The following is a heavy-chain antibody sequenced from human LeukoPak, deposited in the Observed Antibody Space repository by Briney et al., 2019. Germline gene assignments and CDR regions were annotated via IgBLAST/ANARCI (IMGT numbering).Heavy chain of an antibody. Sequence: TTGGSLRLSCAASGFTFSAFVVKWVRQAPGKRLEGVSSITSSSSSKFYAHSLRGRFTISRDNAKNSLYLQMDGLRADDTAVYYCGVAASSTSDLDYWGQGTLVTVSS. V-gene: IGHV3-21*01. J-gene: IGHJ4*02. CDR1: GFTFSAFV. CDR2: ITSSSSSK. CDR3: GVAASSTSDLDY. D-gene: IGHD1-26*01.